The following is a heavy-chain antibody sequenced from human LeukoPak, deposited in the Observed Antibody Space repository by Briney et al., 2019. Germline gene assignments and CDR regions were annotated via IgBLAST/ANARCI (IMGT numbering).Heavy chain of an antibody. D-gene: IGHD3-3*01. Sequence: GGSLRLSCAVSGFVVSSNYMNWVRQPPGKGLEWVSIIYSGGRTYYADSVKGRFIISRDNSKNTLYLQMNSLRAEDTAVYYCAKGRVNGLYVLSWGQGTLVTVSS. CDR3: AKGRVNGLYVLS. CDR2: IYSGGRT. CDR1: GFVVSSNY. J-gene: IGHJ5*02. V-gene: IGHV3-53*01.